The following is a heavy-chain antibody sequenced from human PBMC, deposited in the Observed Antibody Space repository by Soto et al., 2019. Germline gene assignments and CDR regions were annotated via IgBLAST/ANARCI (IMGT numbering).Heavy chain of an antibody. V-gene: IGHV1-3*04. CDR1: GYTFTSYA. CDR3: ASGNCGYICYHDY. CDR2: INTGNGNT. Sequence: ASVKVSCKASGYTFTSYAMHWVRQAPGQRLEWMGWINTGNGNTKYSQKFQGRVTITRDTSASTAYMELSSLTSEDTAVYYCASGNCGYICYHDYWGQGTLVTVSS. J-gene: IGHJ4*02. D-gene: IGHD5-12*01.